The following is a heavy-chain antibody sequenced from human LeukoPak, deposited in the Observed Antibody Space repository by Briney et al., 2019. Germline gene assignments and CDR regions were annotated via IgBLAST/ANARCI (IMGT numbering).Heavy chain of an antibody. D-gene: IGHD6-19*01. CDR2: ISSSSSYI. CDR1: GFPFNSYG. V-gene: IGHV3-21*01. CDR3: ARRGPSVAGPYDY. Sequence: GGSLSLSCAASGFPFNSYGMNWVRQAPGKGLEWVSSISSSSSYIYSADSVKGRFTISRDNAKNSLYQQMNSLRAEDTAVYYCARRGPSVAGPYDYWGQGTLVTVSS. J-gene: IGHJ4*02.